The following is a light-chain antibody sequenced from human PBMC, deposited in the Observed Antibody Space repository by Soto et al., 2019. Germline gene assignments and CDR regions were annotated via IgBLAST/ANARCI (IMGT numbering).Light chain of an antibody. CDR1: QSVSSD. V-gene: IGKV3-15*01. CDR2: DAT. CDR3: QHYHKWPPIT. J-gene: IGKJ5*01. Sequence: VMTQSPATLSVSPGERATLSCRASQSVSSDLAWYQQKPGQAPRLLIYDATTRATGIASRFRGSWSGTEFTLTISSLQSEDFATYYCQHYHKWPPITFGQGTRLEIK.